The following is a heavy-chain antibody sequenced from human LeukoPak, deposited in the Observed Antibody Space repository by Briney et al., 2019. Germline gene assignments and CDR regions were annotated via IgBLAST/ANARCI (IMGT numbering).Heavy chain of an antibody. D-gene: IGHD1-26*01. CDR2: INSDGRST. CDR1: GFIFSNYW. V-gene: IGHV3-74*01. J-gene: IGHJ5*02. Sequence: GGSLRLSRAASGFIFSNYWMHWVRQAPGKGLVWVSRINSDGRSTNYADSVMGRFSISRDYAKNTVYLQMNGLRAEDTAVYYWAITIVGATDWFDPWGQGTLVTVSS. CDR3: AITIVGATDWFDP.